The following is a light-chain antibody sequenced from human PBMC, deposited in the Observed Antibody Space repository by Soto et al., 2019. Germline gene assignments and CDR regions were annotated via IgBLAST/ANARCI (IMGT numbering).Light chain of an antibody. CDR2: EAS. CDR3: QQYNSYNT. V-gene: IGKV1-5*03. CDR1: QNIGSR. Sequence: DIQMTQSPSTLSVSVGDRVTITCRASQNIGSRLAWYQQKLGKAPKLLIYEASTLDTGVASRFSGNGSATESTLTISSLQPDNFAAYFCQQYNSYNTFGQGTKLEIE. J-gene: IGKJ2*01.